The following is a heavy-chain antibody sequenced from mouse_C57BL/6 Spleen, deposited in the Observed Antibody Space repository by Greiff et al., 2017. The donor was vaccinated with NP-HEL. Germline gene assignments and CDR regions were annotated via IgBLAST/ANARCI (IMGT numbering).Heavy chain of an antibody. CDR1: GYTFTSYW. CDR2: IDPSDSYT. Sequence: QVQLQQPGAELVMPGASVKLSCKASGYTFTSYWMHWVKLRPGQGLEWIGEIDPSDSYTNYNQKFKGKSTLTVDKSSSTAYMQLSSLTSEDSAVYYCARRYYGSSYDWFAYWGQGTLVTVSA. J-gene: IGHJ3*01. D-gene: IGHD1-1*01. CDR3: ARRYYGSSYDWFAY. V-gene: IGHV1-69*01.